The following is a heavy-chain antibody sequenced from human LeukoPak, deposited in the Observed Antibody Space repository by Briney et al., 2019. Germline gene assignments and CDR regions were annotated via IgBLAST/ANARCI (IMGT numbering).Heavy chain of an antibody. Sequence: PGGSLRLSCAASGFTFDDYAMHWVRQAPGKGLEWVSGISWNSGSIGYADSVKGRFTISRDNAKNSLYLQMNSLRAEDTALYYCAKGPWIQLWPLDYWGQGTLVTVSS. D-gene: IGHD5-18*01. V-gene: IGHV3-9*01. CDR3: AKGPWIQLWPLDY. CDR1: GFTFDDYA. CDR2: ISWNSGSI. J-gene: IGHJ4*02.